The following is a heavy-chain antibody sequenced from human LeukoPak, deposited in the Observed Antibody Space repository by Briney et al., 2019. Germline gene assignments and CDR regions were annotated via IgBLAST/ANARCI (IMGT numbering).Heavy chain of an antibody. V-gene: IGHV4-39*07. J-gene: IGHJ6*02. CDR2: INHSGST. CDR3: ARIFYLLSPSGSYYYYYGMDV. Sequence: NPSETLSLTCTVSGGSISSGDYYWSWIRQPPGKGLEWIGEINHSGSTNYNPSLKSRVTISVDTSKNQFSLKLSSVTAADTAVYYCARIFYLLSPSGSYYYYYGMDVWGQGTTVTVSS. D-gene: IGHD1-26*01. CDR1: GGSISSGDYY.